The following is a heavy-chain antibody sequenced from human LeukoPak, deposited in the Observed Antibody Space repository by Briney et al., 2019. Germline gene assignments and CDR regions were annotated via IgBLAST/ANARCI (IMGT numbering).Heavy chain of an antibody. D-gene: IGHD2-2*01. CDR3: VRGPYALY. CDR2: IKQDGSEK. Sequence: GGSLRLYCEASGFTFSDYWLSWVRKAPGKGQERMPNIKQDGSEKNYVDSVKGRFTISRDNAKNSLYLQMNSLRAEDTAVYYCVRGPYALYWGQGTLVSVSS. V-gene: IGHV3-7*01. J-gene: IGHJ4*02. CDR1: GFTFSDYW.